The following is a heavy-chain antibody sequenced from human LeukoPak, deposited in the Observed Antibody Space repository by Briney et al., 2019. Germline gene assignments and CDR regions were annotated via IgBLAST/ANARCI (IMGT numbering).Heavy chain of an antibody. J-gene: IGHJ6*03. CDR2: ISGYNGNT. CDR3: VRQGVAARYFNNYYYMDV. CDR1: GYTFTSYA. V-gene: IGHV1-18*01. Sequence: ASVKVSCKASGYTFTSYAMHWVRQAPGQGLEWMGWISGYNGNTNYAQKVQGRVTMTIETSTRTAYMELRSLRSDDTAVYYCVRQGVAARYFNNYYYMDVWSKGTTVAVSS. D-gene: IGHD6-6*01.